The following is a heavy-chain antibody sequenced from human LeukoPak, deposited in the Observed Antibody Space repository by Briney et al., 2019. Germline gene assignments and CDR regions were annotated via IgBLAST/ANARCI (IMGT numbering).Heavy chain of an antibody. CDR3: AKGRVCSGGSCYSEDYYYYYMDV. CDR1: GFTFSSYA. J-gene: IGHJ6*03. CDR2: ISGSGGST. V-gene: IGHV3-23*01. Sequence: GGSLRLSCAASGFTFSSYAMSWVRQAPGKGLEWVSAISGSGGSTYYADSVKGWFTISRDNSKNTLYLQMNSLRAEDTAVYYCAKGRVCSGGSCYSEDYYYYYMDVWGKGTTVTVSS. D-gene: IGHD2-15*01.